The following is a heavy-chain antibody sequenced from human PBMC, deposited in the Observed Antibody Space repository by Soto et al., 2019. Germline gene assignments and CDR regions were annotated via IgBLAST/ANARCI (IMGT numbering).Heavy chain of an antibody. Sequence: GASVKVSCKASGGTFSNYTISWVRQAPGQGLEWMGRIIPILGIANYAQKFQGRVTITADKSTSTAYMELSSLRSEDTAVYYCARVPPITMVRGVIIRENPFDYWGQGTLVTVSS. V-gene: IGHV1-69*02. CDR2: IIPILGIA. J-gene: IGHJ4*02. CDR1: GGTFSNYT. CDR3: ARVPPITMVRGVIIRENPFDY. D-gene: IGHD3-10*01.